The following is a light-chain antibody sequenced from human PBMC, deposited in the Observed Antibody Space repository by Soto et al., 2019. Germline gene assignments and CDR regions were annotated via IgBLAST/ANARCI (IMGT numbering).Light chain of an antibody. CDR3: QQFKSYPIT. Sequence: DIQLTQSPSFLSASVGDRVTITCRASQGISSDLAWYQQNPGKAPKLLIYAASTLQNGVPSTFSGSGSGTEFTITINSLQPEDFGTYYCQQFKSYPITFGQGTRLEIK. V-gene: IGKV1-9*01. CDR1: QGISSD. CDR2: AAS. J-gene: IGKJ5*01.